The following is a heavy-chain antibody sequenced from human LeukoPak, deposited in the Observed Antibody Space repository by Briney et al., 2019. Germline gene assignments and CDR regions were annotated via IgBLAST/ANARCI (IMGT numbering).Heavy chain of an antibody. CDR2: ISSSSSYI. Sequence: PGGSLRLSCAASGFTFCSYSMNWVRQAPGKGLKCVSAISSSSSYIYYADSVKGRFTISRDNAKNSLYLQMNSLSAEDTAVYYCARVLSAAGFDFDYWGQGTLVTVSS. CDR3: ARVLSAAGFDFDY. J-gene: IGHJ4*02. V-gene: IGHV3-21*01. D-gene: IGHD3-10*01. CDR1: GFTFCSYS.